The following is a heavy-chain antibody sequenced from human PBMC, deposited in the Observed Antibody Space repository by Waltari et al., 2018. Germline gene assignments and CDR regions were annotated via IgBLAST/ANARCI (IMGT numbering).Heavy chain of an antibody. CDR3: ARDLRGGFNWFDP. Sequence: QLQLQESGPGLVKPSETLSLTCTVSGGSISSSSYYWGWIRQPPGKGLEWIGSIYYSGSTYYNPSLKSRVTISVDTSKNQFSLKLSSVTAADTAVYYCARDLRGGFNWFDPWCQGTLVTVSS. D-gene: IGHD3-16*01. V-gene: IGHV4-39*07. CDR1: GGSISSSSYY. J-gene: IGHJ5*02. CDR2: IYYSGST.